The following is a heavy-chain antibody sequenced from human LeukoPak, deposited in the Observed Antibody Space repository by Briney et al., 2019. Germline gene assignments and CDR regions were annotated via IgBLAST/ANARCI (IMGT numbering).Heavy chain of an antibody. V-gene: IGHV4-34*12. CDR2: IFHSGST. J-gene: IGHJ5*02. Sequence: SETLSLTCAVYGGSFSGYYWSWIRQPPGKGLEWLGSIFHSGSTNYNPSLKSRVTMSTDTSENQLSLKVNSVTAADTAVNYCARHPGKMTIFGVVIYNWFDPWGQGTLVIVSS. CDR3: ARHPGKMTIFGVVIYNWFDP. D-gene: IGHD3-3*01. CDR1: GGSFSGYY.